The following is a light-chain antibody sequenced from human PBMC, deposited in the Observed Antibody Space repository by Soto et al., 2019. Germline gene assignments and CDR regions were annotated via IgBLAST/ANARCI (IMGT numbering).Light chain of an antibody. J-gene: IGKJ5*01. CDR1: QSVSSSH. CDR2: GAS. V-gene: IGKV3-20*01. CDR3: QQYGSSIT. Sequence: EIVMTQNNATLSVSPGERATLSCRASQSVSSSHLAWYQQKPGQAPRFLIYGASTRATGIPARFSGSGSGTDFTLTISRLEPEDFAVFYCQQYGSSITFGQGTRLEI.